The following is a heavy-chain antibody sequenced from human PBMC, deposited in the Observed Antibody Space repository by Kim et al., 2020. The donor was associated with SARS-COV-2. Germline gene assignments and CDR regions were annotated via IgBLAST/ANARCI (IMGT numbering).Heavy chain of an antibody. CDR1: GGAFNNYA. J-gene: IGHJ4*01. Sequence: SVKVSCKASGGAFNNYALSWLRQAPGQGLEWGGGVIPISETRNYAKKFQGRVTITADESTNTAYMELTSLRSDDTAVYYCARCRNYYDSRGYYKSFDYW. CDR3: ARCRNYYDSRGYYKSFDY. V-gene: IGHV1-69*13. CDR2: VIPISETR. D-gene: IGHD3-22*01.